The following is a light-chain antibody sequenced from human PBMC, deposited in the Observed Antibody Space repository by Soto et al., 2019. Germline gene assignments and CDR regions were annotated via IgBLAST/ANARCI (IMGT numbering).Light chain of an antibody. J-gene: IGLJ2*01. CDR3: YSYTTSSTRV. Sequence: QSALTQPASVSGSPGQSITISCTGTSSDVGAYNYDSWYQQHPGKAPKLMIYDVSNRPSGVSNRFSGSKSGNTASLTISGLQAEDEADYYCYSYTTSSTRVFGGGTKLTVL. V-gene: IGLV2-14*01. CDR1: SSDVGAYNY. CDR2: DVS.